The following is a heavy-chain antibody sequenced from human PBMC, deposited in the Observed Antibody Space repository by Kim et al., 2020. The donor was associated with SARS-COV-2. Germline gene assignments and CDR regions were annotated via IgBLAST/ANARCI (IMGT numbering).Heavy chain of an antibody. J-gene: IGHJ4*02. CDR3: ARGRYGSGF. CDR1: GGSFSGYY. Sequence: SETLSLTCAVYGGSFSGYYWSWIRQPPGKGLEWIGEINHSGSTNYNPSLKSRVTISVDTSKNQFSLKLSSVTAADTAVYYCARGRYGSGFWGQGTLVTVSS. CDR2: INHSGST. D-gene: IGHD3-10*01. V-gene: IGHV4-34*01.